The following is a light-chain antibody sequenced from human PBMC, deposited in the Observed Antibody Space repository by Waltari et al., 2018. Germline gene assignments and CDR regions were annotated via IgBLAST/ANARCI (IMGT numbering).Light chain of an antibody. V-gene: IGLV3-21*02. CDR1: NIGTKS. Sequence: SYVLTQPPSVSVAPRQTARITCGGDNIGTKSVHWYQQKPGQAPVLVVYDDSDRPSGIPERVSGSNSGDTATLTIGWVEAGDEADYYCQVWDSSSDFVVFGGGTKLTVL. J-gene: IGLJ2*01. CDR3: QVWDSSSDFVV. CDR2: DDS.